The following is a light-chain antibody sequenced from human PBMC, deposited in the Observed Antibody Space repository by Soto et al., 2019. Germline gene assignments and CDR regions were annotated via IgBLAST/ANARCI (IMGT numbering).Light chain of an antibody. V-gene: IGKV3-15*01. CDR1: QSVGSTY. CDR2: GAS. J-gene: IGKJ1*01. CDR3: QQYNNWPPGT. Sequence: ELVIRQTLPPLYVSSGERTILXWRAIQSVGSTYLAWYQQKPGQAPRLLIYGASSRATGIPARFSGSGSGTEFTLTISSLQSEDFAVYYCQQYNNWPPGTFGQGTKVDI.